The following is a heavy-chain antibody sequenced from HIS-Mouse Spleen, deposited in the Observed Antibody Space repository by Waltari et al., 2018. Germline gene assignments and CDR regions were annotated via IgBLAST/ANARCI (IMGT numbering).Heavy chain of an antibody. V-gene: IGHV4-34*01. J-gene: IGHJ1*01. Sequence: QVQLQQWGAGLLKPSETLSLTCAVYGGSFSGYYWSWVRQPPGTGLEWIGEIKPSGSTNYNPSLKSRVTISVDTSKNQFSLKLSSVTAADTAVYYCARGALRGSYYWGEYFQHWGQGTLVTVSS. D-gene: IGHD1-26*01. CDR1: GGSFSGYY. CDR2: IKPSGST. CDR3: ARGALRGSYYWGEYFQH.